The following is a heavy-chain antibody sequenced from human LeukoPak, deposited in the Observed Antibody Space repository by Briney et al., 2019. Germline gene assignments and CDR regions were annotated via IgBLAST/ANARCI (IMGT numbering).Heavy chain of an antibody. Sequence: SQTLSLTCTVSGVSISSGSYYWSWIRQPAGKGLEWIGRIYTSGSTNYNPSLKSRVTISVDTSKNQFSLKLSSVTAADTAVYYCARSGIAAAGDYFDYWGQGTLVTVSS. CDR3: ARSGIAAAGDYFDY. D-gene: IGHD6-13*01. CDR2: IYTSGST. J-gene: IGHJ4*02. V-gene: IGHV4-61*02. CDR1: GVSISSGSYY.